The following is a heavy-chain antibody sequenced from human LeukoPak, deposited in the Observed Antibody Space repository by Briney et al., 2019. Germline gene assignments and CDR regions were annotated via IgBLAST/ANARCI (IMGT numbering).Heavy chain of an antibody. CDR3: ARGGSGGSYGLDY. CDR2: INPDGSGT. J-gene: IGHJ4*02. CDR1: GFTFNSYW. V-gene: IGHV3-74*01. Sequence: GGSLRLSCVASGFTFNSYWMHWVRQAPGKGLVWVSRINPDGSGTNYADSVKGRFTISRDNAKNTLYLQMNSLRVDDAAVYYCARGGSGGSYGLDYWGQGILVTAYS. D-gene: IGHD3-10*01.